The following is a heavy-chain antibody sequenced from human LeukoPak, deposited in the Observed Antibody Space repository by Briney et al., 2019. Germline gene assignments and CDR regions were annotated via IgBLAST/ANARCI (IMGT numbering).Heavy chain of an antibody. D-gene: IGHD3-22*01. V-gene: IGHV3-21*01. Sequence: GGSLRLSCAASGFTFNNYNMNWVRQAPGKALEWVSSITSSGAYIFYADSVKGRFTISRDNANNSLYLQMNSLRAEDTAVYYCAKPYYYDSSGYYFWRQNAEYSQHWGQGTLVTVSS. CDR2: ITSSGAYI. CDR3: AKPYYYDSSGYYFWRQNAEYSQH. CDR1: GFTFNNYN. J-gene: IGHJ1*01.